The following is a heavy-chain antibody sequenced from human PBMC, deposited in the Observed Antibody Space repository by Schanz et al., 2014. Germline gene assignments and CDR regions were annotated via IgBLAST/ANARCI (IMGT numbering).Heavy chain of an antibody. Sequence: EVQLVESGGGLVKPGGSLKLSCSASGFTFRNYALSWVRQAPGKGLAWVSAISGSGGSTYYADSVKGRFTISRDNSNHTLYLQMNSLTAEDTAVYYCARGVRIDYWGQGTLVTVSS. V-gene: IGHV3-23*04. CDR1: GFTFRNYA. J-gene: IGHJ4*02. CDR3: ARGVRIDY. CDR2: ISGSGGST. D-gene: IGHD3-3*01.